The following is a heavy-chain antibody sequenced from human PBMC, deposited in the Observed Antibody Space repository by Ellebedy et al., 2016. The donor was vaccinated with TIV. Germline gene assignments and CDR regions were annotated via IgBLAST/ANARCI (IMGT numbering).Heavy chain of an antibody. V-gene: IGHV4-59*01. Sequence: MPSETLSLTCTVSGGSISSYYWSWIRQPPGKGLEWIGYIYYSGSTNYNPSLKSRVTISVDTSKNQFSLKLSSVTASDTAVYYCATYSSGWYFDPWGQGTLFTVSS. CDR1: GGSISSYY. D-gene: IGHD6-19*01. CDR2: IYYSGST. J-gene: IGHJ5*02. CDR3: ATYSSGWYFDP.